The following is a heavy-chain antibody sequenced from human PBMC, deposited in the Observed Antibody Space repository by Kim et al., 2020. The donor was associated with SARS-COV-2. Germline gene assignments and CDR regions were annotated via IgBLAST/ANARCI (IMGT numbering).Heavy chain of an antibody. D-gene: IGHD4-17*01. J-gene: IGHJ6*02. V-gene: IGHV4-59*13. CDR3: ARSPRHDYGFYYYYYGMDV. Sequence: SETLSLTCTVSGGSISSYYWSWIRQPPGKGLEWIGYIYYSGSTNYNPSLKSRVTISVDTSKNQFSLKLSSVTAADTAVYYCARSPRHDYGFYYYYYGMDVWGQGTTVTVSS. CDR2: IYYSGST. CDR1: GGSISSYY.